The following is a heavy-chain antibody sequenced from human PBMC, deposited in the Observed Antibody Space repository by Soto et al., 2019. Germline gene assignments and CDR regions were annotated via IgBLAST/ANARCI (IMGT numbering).Heavy chain of an antibody. CDR2: ISSSSSPI. Sequence: GGSLRLSCAASGFTFSTYSMNWVRQAAGKGLEWVSYISSSSSPIYYADSVKGRFTISRDNAKNSLYLQMNSLRAEDTAVYYCARGSTWYDYWGQGTLVTVSS. CDR1: GFTFSTYS. J-gene: IGHJ4*02. D-gene: IGHD6-13*01. CDR3: ARGSTWYDY. V-gene: IGHV3-48*01.